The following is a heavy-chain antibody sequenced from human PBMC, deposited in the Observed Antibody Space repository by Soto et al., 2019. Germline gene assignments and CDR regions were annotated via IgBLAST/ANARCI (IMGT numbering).Heavy chain of an antibody. V-gene: IGHV1-3*04. J-gene: IGHJ4*02. D-gene: IGHD3-22*01. CDR3: ARAISGYVT. Sequence: QVQLVQSGAEMKKPGASVSLSCKTSGINYNTYAIHWVRQAPGQGLELMGWINTGNGDTRYSQNFQGRVTLTRDTSASTVYMALDSLKSEVTGVYFCARAISGYVTWGQGTLVTVSS. CDR2: INTGNGDT. CDR1: GINYNTYA.